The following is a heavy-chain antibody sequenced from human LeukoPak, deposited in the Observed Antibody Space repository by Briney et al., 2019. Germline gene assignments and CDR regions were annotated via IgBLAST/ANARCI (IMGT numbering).Heavy chain of an antibody. CDR1: GFTFSSYA. CDR3: AKDISDFWSGYAYFDY. CDR2: ISGSGGST. D-gene: IGHD3-3*01. V-gene: IGHV3-23*01. Sequence: GGSLRLSCAASGFTFSSYAMSWVRQAPGKGLEWVSAISGSGGSTYYADSVKGRFTISRDNSKNTLYLQMNSLRAEDTAVYYCAKDISDFWSGYAYFDYWGQGTLVTVSS. J-gene: IGHJ4*02.